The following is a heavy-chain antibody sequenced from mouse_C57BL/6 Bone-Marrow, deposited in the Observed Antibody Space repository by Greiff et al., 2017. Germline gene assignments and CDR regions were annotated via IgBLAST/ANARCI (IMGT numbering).Heavy chain of an antibody. CDR3: ARRYRTTGFDC. CDR1: GFTFSSYG. J-gene: IGHJ2*01. D-gene: IGHD2-12*01. CDR2: ISSGGSYT. Sequence: EVKVVESGGDLVKPGGSLKLSCAASGFTFSSYGMSWVRQTPDKRLEWVATISSGGSYTYYPDSGKGRFTISRDNAKNTLYLQMSSLKSEDTAMYYCARRYRTTGFDCWGQGTTLTVSS. V-gene: IGHV5-6*02.